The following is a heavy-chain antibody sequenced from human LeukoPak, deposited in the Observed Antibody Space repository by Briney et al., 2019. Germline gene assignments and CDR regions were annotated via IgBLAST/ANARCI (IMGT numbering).Heavy chain of an antibody. J-gene: IGHJ4*02. D-gene: IGHD3-22*01. V-gene: IGHV3-48*01. CDR3: ARDPGYYDSSGYYYVGMVDY. Sequence: GGSLRLSCAASGFIVSSNYMSWVRQAPGKGLEWVSYISSSSSTIYYADSVKGRFTISRDNAKNSLYLQMNSLRAEDTAVYYCARDPGYYDSSGYYYVGMVDYWGQGTLVTVSS. CDR1: GFIVSSNY. CDR2: ISSSSSTI.